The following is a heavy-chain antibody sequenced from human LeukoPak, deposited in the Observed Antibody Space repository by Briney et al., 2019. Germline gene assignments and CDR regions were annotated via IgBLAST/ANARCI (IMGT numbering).Heavy chain of an antibody. D-gene: IGHD6-19*01. J-gene: IGHJ5*02. V-gene: IGHV3-30-3*01. Sequence: GGSLRLSCAASGFTFSTYAVHWVRQAPGKGLEWVAVISDDGSTKYYADSVKGRFTISRDNSKNMLYLQMNSLRAEDSAVYYCARDLIAVTGTGFWFDPRGQGTLVTVSS. CDR3: ARDLIAVTGTGFWFDP. CDR1: GFTFSTYA. CDR2: ISDDGSTK.